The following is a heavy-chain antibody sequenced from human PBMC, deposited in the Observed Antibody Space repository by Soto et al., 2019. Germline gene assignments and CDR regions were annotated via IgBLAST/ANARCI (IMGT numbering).Heavy chain of an antibody. CDR2: ISFSSYTI. Sequence: GGSLRLSCAASGFTFSDYSMNWVRQAPGKGLEWVSYISFSSYTIYYADSVEGRFTISRDNAKNSLYLQMNSLRDEDTAVYYCAKDRDNYDSSGPSSLYYFDNWGQGTLVTVSS. V-gene: IGHV3-48*02. J-gene: IGHJ4*02. CDR3: AKDRDNYDSSGPSSLYYFDN. CDR1: GFTFSDYS. D-gene: IGHD3-22*01.